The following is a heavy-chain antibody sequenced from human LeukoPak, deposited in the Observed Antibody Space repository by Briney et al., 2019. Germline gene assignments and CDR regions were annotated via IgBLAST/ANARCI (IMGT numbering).Heavy chain of an antibody. V-gene: IGHV3-48*01. CDR3: ARAGTGWLGTFDY. J-gene: IGHJ4*02. CDR1: GFTFSSYS. CDR2: ISSSGSSV. Sequence: PGGSLRLSCAASGFTFSSYSTNWVRQAPGKGLEWVSYISSSGSSVYYADSVKGRFTISRDNAKNSLHLQMNSLRAEDTAVNYCARAGTGWLGTFDYWGQGTLVTVSS. D-gene: IGHD6-19*01.